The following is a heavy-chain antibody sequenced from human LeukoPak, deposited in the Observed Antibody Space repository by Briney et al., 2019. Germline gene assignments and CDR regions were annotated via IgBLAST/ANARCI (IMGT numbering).Heavy chain of an antibody. V-gene: IGHV1-2*02. J-gene: IGHJ4*02. D-gene: IGHD5-12*01. CDR1: GYTFTGYY. Sequence: ASVKVSCKASGYTFTGYYMHWVRQAPGQGLEWMGWINPNSGGTNYAQKFQGRVTMTRDTSISTVYMELSRLRSDDTAVYYCARERAYSGYDTPSEIDYWGQGTLVTVSS. CDR2: INPNSGGT. CDR3: ARERAYSGYDTPSEIDY.